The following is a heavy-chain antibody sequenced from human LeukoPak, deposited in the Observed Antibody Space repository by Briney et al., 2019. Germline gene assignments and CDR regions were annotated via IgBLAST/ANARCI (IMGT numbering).Heavy chain of an antibody. J-gene: IGHJ4*02. CDR1: GFTFSDYG. Sequence: HLGGSLRLSCAAAGFTFSDYGMNWVRQAPGKGLEWVSGISGSGISTYYADSVKGRFTISRDNSKNTLYLQMNSLRVEDTAVYYCASDILTGSPGDYWGQGTLVTVSS. D-gene: IGHD3-9*01. V-gene: IGHV3-23*01. CDR2: ISGSGIST. CDR3: ASDILTGSPGDY.